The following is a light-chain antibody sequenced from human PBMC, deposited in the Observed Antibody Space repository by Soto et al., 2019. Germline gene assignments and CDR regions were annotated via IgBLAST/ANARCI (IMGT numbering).Light chain of an antibody. CDR2: GAS. CDR1: QGITND. CDR3: LQHNRYPYT. V-gene: IGKV1-17*01. Sequence: DLQMTQSPSSLSASVGDRVTITCRASQGITNDLGWYQQKPGTAPQRLIYGASTLQSGVPSRFSGSGSGTEFTLTISSLQPEDFATYYCLQHNRYPYTFGQGTKLEIK. J-gene: IGKJ2*01.